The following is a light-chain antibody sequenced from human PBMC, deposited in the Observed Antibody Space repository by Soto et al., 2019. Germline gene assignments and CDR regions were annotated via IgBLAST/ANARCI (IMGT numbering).Light chain of an antibody. CDR2: GTS. J-gene: IGKJ4*01. CDR1: QASSAW. CDR3: QQANISQLT. V-gene: IGKV1-12*01. Sequence: DIPMTQSPSSVSASVGDRVTITCRASQASSAWLAWYQQKPGKAPNLLIYGTSTLQGGVPSRFSGGGSGTEFTLTISSLQPEDFATYYCQQANISQLTFGGGTKVEIK.